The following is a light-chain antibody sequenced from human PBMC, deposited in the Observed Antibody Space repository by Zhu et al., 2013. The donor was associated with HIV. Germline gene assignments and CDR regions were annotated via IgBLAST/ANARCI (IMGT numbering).Light chain of an antibody. CDR1: ISNIGNNF. J-gene: IGLJ2*01. Sequence: QSVLTQPPSVSAAAGEMVTISCSGTISNIGNNFVSWYQQVPGTAPKLLIFDTNKRPSGIPDRFSGSKSATSATLGIAGLQTGDEADYYCGTWDSSLSGLVFGGGTKLTVL. CDR3: GTWDSSLSGLV. V-gene: IGLV1-51*01. CDR2: DTN.